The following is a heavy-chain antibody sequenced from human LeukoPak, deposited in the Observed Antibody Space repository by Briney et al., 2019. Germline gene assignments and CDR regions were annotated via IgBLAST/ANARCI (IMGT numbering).Heavy chain of an antibody. D-gene: IGHD5-24*01. J-gene: IGHJ4*02. CDR2: ITPSGGT. V-gene: IGHV1-2*02. CDR3: ARDRYGDGFAHLDS. Sequence: ASVKVSCKASGYXFTSYAIHWVRQAPGQGLEWMGWITPSGGTDYPQKFQGRVAITWDTSITTAYMDLSRLTSDDTAVYYCARDRYGDGFAHLDSWGQGALVTVSS. CDR1: GYXFTSYA.